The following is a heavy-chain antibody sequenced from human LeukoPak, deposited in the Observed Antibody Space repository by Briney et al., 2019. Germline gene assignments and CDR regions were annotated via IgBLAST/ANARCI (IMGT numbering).Heavy chain of an antibody. CDR1: GFTFSSYG. Sequence: GGSLRLSCAASGFTFSSYGMSWVRQAPGKGLEWVSAISGSGGSTYYADSVKGRFTISRDNSKNTLYLQMNSLRAEDTAVYYCARNTEASVAAADSHFDYWGQGTLVTVSS. CDR2: ISGSGGST. J-gene: IGHJ4*02. CDR3: ARNTEASVAAADSHFDY. V-gene: IGHV3-23*01. D-gene: IGHD6-13*01.